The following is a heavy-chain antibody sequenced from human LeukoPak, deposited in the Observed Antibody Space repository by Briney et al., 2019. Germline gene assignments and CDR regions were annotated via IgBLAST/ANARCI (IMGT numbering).Heavy chain of an antibody. Sequence: GGSLRLSCAASGFTFSNYAMSWVRQAPGKGLEWVSSISGSGGSTYYADSVKGRFTISRDNSKNTLYLQMNSLRAEDTAVYYCAKGKYYDFWSGYYPGYWGQGTLVTVSS. CDR1: GFTFSNYA. V-gene: IGHV3-23*01. CDR2: ISGSGGST. D-gene: IGHD3-3*01. CDR3: AKGKYYDFWSGYYPGY. J-gene: IGHJ4*02.